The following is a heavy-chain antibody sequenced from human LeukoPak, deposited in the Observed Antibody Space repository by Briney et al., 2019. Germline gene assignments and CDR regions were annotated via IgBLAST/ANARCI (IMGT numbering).Heavy chain of an antibody. CDR1: GGTFSSYA. Sequence: SVKVSCKASGGTFSSYAISWVRQAPGQGLEWMGGIIPIFGTANYAQKFQGRVTITTDESTSTAYMELGSLRSEDTAVYYCAREPYSSSSRHFDYWGQGTLVTVSS. V-gene: IGHV1-69*05. D-gene: IGHD6-6*01. CDR2: IIPIFGTA. CDR3: AREPYSSSSRHFDY. J-gene: IGHJ4*02.